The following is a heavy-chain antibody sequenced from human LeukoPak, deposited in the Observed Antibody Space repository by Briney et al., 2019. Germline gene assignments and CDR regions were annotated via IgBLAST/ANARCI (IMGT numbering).Heavy chain of an antibody. D-gene: IGHD3-10*01. CDR1: GFTFDDYA. Sequence: GGSLRLSCAASGFTFDDYAMHWVRQAPGKGLEWVSAMSGSDGRTYYADSVKGRFTISRDNSKNTLSLQMNSLRAEDTAVYYCAKGYYGSGSYQYYYYGMDVWGQGTTVTVSS. J-gene: IGHJ6*02. V-gene: IGHV3-23*01. CDR3: AKGYYGSGSYQYYYYGMDV. CDR2: MSGSDGRT.